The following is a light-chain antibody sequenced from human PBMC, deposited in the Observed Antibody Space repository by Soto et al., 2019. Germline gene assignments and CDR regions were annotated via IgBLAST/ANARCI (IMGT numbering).Light chain of an antibody. Sequence: DIQMTQSPSSLSASVGDRVTITCRASQSIRSYLNWYQQKPGKAPELLIYAASSLQSGVPSRFSGSGSGTDFTLTISSLQPGGFATYYCQQSYSTPLTFGGGTKVEIK. CDR3: QQSYSTPLT. CDR2: AAS. CDR1: QSIRSY. V-gene: IGKV1-39*01. J-gene: IGKJ4*01.